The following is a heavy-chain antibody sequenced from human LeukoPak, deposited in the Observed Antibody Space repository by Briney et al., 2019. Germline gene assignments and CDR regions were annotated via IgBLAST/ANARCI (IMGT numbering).Heavy chain of an antibody. Sequence: ASVKVSCKASGYTFTGYYMHWVRQAPGQGLEWMGWINPNSGGTNYAQKFQGRVTMTRDTSISTAYMELSRLRSDDTAVYYCARTGYSSSWGYYYYYMDVWGKGTTVTISS. CDR2: INPNSGGT. D-gene: IGHD6-13*01. CDR3: ARTGYSSSWGYYYYYMDV. V-gene: IGHV1-2*02. CDR1: GYTFTGYY. J-gene: IGHJ6*03.